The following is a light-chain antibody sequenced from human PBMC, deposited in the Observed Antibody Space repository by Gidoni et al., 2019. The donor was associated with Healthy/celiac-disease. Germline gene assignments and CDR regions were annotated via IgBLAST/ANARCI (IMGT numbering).Light chain of an antibody. J-gene: IGLJ2*01. CDR3: QAWDSSLGV. Sequence: SYELTQPPSVSVSPGQTASITCSGDKLGDKYACCYQQKPGQSHVLVIYQDSKRPSGIPERFSGSNSGNTATLTISGTQAMDEADYYCQAWDSSLGVFGGGTKLTVL. V-gene: IGLV3-1*01. CDR2: QDS. CDR1: KLGDKY.